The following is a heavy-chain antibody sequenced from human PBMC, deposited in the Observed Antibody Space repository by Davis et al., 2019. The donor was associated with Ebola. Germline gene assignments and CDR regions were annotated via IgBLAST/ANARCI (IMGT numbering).Heavy chain of an antibody. CDR3: ARDLTYGDYGLDY. CDR1: GYTFTRYY. V-gene: IGHV1-46*01. Sequence: ASVKVSCKASGYTFTRYYMHWVRQAPGQGLEWMGIITPSGGSTSYAQKFQGRVSMTRDTSTSTVYMELSSLRSDDTAVYYCARDLTYGDYGLDYWGQGTLVTVSS. J-gene: IGHJ4*02. D-gene: IGHD4-17*01. CDR2: ITPSGGST.